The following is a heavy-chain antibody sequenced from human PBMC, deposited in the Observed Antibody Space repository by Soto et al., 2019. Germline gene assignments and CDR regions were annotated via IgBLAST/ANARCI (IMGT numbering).Heavy chain of an antibody. CDR2: ISAYNGNT. D-gene: IGHD3-10*01. J-gene: IGHJ6*03. V-gene: IGHV1-18*01. Sequence: ASVKVSCKASGYTFTSYGISWVRQAPGQGLEWMGWISAYNGNTNYAQKLQGRVTMTRDTSASTAYMELSSLRSEDTAVYYCARGVRAPTMVRGNNYYYYMDVWGKGTTVTVSS. CDR3: ARGVRAPTMVRGNNYYYYMDV. CDR1: GYTFTSYG.